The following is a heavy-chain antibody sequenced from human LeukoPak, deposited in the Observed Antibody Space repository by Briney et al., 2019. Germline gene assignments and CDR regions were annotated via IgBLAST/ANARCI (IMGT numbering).Heavy chain of an antibody. D-gene: IGHD2-21*02. Sequence: GESLKISFKASGYDFSSHWIAWVRQMPGEGLEWMGRIYPGDSDTRYSPSFRGQVTISADKSTSTAYLQWSSLKPSDSATYYCARRMTSQFDYWGQGSQVTVSS. CDR3: ARRMTSQFDY. J-gene: IGHJ4*02. CDR2: IYPGDSDT. V-gene: IGHV5-51*01. CDR1: GYDFSSHW.